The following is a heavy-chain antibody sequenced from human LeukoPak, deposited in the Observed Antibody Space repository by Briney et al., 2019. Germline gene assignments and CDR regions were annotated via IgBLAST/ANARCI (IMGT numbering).Heavy chain of an antibody. V-gene: IGHV3-30*18. CDR1: GFTFSSYG. Sequence: GGSLRLSCAASGFTFSSYGMHWVRQAPGKGLEWVAVISYDGSNKYYADSVKGRFTISRDNSKNTLYLQMSSLRAEDTAVYYCAKDRSSSGRLFFWGQGTLVTVSS. J-gene: IGHJ4*02. CDR2: ISYDGSNK. D-gene: IGHD6-19*01. CDR3: AKDRSSSGRLFF.